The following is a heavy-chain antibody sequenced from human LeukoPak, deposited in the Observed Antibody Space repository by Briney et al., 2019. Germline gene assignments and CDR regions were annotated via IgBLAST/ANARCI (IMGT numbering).Heavy chain of an antibody. V-gene: IGHV1-69*04. D-gene: IGHD3-22*01. CDR2: IIPILGIA. CDR3: ARAPYYDSSGYFSGAFDY. J-gene: IGHJ4*02. Sequence: ASVKVSCKASGGTFSSYAISWVRHAPGQGVEWMGRIIPILGIANYAQKFQGRVTITADKSTSTAYMELSSLRSEDTAVYYCARAPYYDSSGYFSGAFDYWGQGTLVTVSS. CDR1: GGTFSSYA.